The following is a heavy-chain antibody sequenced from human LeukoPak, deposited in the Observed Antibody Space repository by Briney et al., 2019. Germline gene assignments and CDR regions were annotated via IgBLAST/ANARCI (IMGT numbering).Heavy chain of an antibody. Sequence: ASLKASCKPSGYIFTSYGISCVRQAPGQRLEWMGWITTYNGNTKYAQKVQGRVTMPTDTSTSTAYMELRMLTSDDPALNNCAILKDSYGSCGYLVTDAFDIWGQGTMVTVSS. CDR1: GYIFTSYG. J-gene: IGHJ3*02. D-gene: IGHD3-22*01. CDR2: ITTYNGNT. CDR3: AILKDSYGSCGYLVTDAFDI. V-gene: IGHV1-18*01.